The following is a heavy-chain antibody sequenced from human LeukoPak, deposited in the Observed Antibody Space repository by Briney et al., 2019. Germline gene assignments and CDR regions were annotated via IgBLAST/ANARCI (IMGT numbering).Heavy chain of an antibody. J-gene: IGHJ4*02. V-gene: IGHV4-4*02. CDR3: ARTRVGGTFDY. Sequence: SETLSLTCTVSGDSISSNNWWNWVRQPPGKGLDWIGEISHAGSTKYNPSLKGRVTISVDTSKNQFSLKLSSVTAADTAVYYCARTRVGGTFDYWGQGTLATVSS. CDR1: GDSISSNNW. CDR2: ISHAGST. D-gene: IGHD3-3*01.